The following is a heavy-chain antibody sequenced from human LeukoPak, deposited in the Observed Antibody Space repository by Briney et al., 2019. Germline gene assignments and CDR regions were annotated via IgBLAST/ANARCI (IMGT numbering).Heavy chain of an antibody. J-gene: IGHJ4*02. V-gene: IGHV1-46*01. D-gene: IGHD3-16*01. CDR3: ATRRLGELTHDHPIAY. CDR1: GYTFTSYY. CDR2: INPSGGST. Sequence: GASVKVSCKASGYTFTSYYMHWVRQAPGQGLEWMGIINPSGGSTSYAQKFQGRVTMTEDTSTDTAYMELSSLRSEDTAVYYCATRRLGELTHDHPIAYWGQGTLVTVSS.